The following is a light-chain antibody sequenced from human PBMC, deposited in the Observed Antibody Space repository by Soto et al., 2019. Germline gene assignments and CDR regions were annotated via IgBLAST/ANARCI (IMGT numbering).Light chain of an antibody. J-gene: IGLJ1*01. CDR3: QSYDSTLSARYV. CDR2: GNI. Sequence: VLTQPPSVSGAPGQRVTIYCTGSSSNIGAGYDVHWYQQRPGTAPKLLIFGNINRPSGVPDRFSGSKSGTSASLAITGLQAEDEGDYYCQSYDSTLSARYVFGTGTKVTVL. CDR1: SSNIGAGYD. V-gene: IGLV1-40*01.